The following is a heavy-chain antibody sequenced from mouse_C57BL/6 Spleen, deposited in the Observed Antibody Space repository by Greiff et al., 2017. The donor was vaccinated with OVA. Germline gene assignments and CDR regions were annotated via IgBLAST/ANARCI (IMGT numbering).Heavy chain of an antibody. J-gene: IGHJ1*03. CDR2: IYWDDDK. D-gene: IGHD1-1*01. CDR3: ARRAEYYGSFWYFDV. Sequence: QVTLKVCGPGILQSSQTLSLTCSFSGFSLSTSGMGVSWIRQPSGKGLEWLAHIYWDDDKRYNPSLKSRLTISKDTSRNQVFLKITSVDTADTATYYCARRAEYYGSFWYFDVWGTGTTVTVSS. V-gene: IGHV8-12*01. CDR1: GFSLSTSGMG.